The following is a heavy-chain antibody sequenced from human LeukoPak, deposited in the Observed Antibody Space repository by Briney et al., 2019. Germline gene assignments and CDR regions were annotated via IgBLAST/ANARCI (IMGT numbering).Heavy chain of an antibody. Sequence: SSETLSLTCTVSGGSISSYYWSWIRQPPGKGLEWIGYIYYSGSTNYNPSLKSRVTISVDTSKNQFSLKLSSVTAADAAVYYCARGGTTVVTPWGQGTLVTVSS. D-gene: IGHD4-23*01. J-gene: IGHJ5*02. CDR2: IYYSGST. CDR1: GGSISSYY. V-gene: IGHV4-59*01. CDR3: ARGGTTVVTP.